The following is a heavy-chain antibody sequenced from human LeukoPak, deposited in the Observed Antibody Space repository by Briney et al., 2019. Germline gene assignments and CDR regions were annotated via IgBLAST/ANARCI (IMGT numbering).Heavy chain of an antibody. CDR1: GDSISSKNDA. Sequence: SQTLSLTCAISGDSISSKNDAWNWIRQSPSRGLEWLGRTYYRSKWYNEYAVSVKSRITINPDTSKNQFSLQLNSVTPEDTAVYYCASAVGYFDLWGRGTLVTVSS. CDR2: TYYRSKWYN. V-gene: IGHV6-1*01. CDR3: ASAVGYFDL. J-gene: IGHJ2*01.